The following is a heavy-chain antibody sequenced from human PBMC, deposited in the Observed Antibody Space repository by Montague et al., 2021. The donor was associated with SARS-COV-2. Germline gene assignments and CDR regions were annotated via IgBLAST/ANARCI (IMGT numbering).Heavy chain of an antibody. J-gene: IGHJ4*02. CDR3: ARRGTGNYEILDY. Sequence: SETLSLTCAVYGGSLRRYYWTWIRQLPGKELEWIGSIYDSGGARYNPSLKSRVSISVDASKNQFSLRVTSVTAADTAVYFCARRGTGNYEILDYWGQGILVTVSS. D-gene: IGHD3-3*01. V-gene: IGHV4-59*01. CDR1: GGSLRRYY. CDR2: IYDSGGA.